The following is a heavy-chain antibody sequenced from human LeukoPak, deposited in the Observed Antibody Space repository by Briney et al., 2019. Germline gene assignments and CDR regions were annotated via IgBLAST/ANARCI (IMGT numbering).Heavy chain of an antibody. D-gene: IGHD6-19*01. CDR3: ARDQGSGWFNFDY. CDR1: GGTFSSYA. J-gene: IGHJ4*02. CDR2: IIPIFGTA. V-gene: IGHV1-69*13. Sequence: GASVKVSCKASGGTFSSYAISWGRQAPGQGLEWMGGIIPIFGTANYAQKFQGRVTITADESTSTAYMELSSLRSEDTAVYYCARDQGSGWFNFDYWGQGTLVTVSS.